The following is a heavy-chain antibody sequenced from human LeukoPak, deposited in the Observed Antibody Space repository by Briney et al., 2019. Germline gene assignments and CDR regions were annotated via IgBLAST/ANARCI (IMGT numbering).Heavy chain of an antibody. J-gene: IGHJ4*02. CDR1: GFTVSSNY. D-gene: IGHD3-22*01. V-gene: IGHV3-21*01. CDR2: ISSSSSYI. Sequence: GGSLRLSCAASGFTVSSNYMSWVRQAPGKGLEWVSSISSSSSYIYYADSVKGRFTISRDNAKNSLYLQMNSLRAEDTAVYYCASFDSSGYRNIDYWGQGTLVTVSS. CDR3: ASFDSSGYRNIDY.